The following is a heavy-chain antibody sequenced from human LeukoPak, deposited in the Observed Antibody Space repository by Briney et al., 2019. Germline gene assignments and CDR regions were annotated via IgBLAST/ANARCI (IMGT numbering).Heavy chain of an antibody. V-gene: IGHV3-11*05. J-gene: IGHJ3*01. CDR3: ARDDRFDGSGHYSAFDV. CDR2: ISSSSSHT. Sequence: GGSLRLSCATSGFTFSDFYMNWIRQAPRKGLELMSFISSSSSHTDYAVSVKGRFTISRDNAKNSLFLQMNSLRDEDTAVYYCARDDRFDGSGHYSAFDVWGQGTMVTVSS. CDR1: GFTFSDFY. D-gene: IGHD3-22*01.